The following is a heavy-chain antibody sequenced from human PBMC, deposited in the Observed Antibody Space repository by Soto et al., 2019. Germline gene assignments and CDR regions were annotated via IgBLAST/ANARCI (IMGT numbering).Heavy chain of an antibody. CDR1: GFPFSSYA. J-gene: IGHJ6*02. V-gene: IGHV3-30-3*01. D-gene: IGHD3-3*01. CDR2: ISYDGSNK. Sequence: PGGSLRLSCAASGFPFSSYAMHLVRQSPGKGLEWVAFISYDGSNKYYADSVKGRFTISRDNSKNTLYLQMNSLRAEDTAVYYCAREGYDFWSGRNYGMDVWGHGTTITVS. CDR3: AREGYDFWSGRNYGMDV.